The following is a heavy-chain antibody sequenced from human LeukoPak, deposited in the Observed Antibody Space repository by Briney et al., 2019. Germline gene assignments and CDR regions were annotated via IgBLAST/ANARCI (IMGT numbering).Heavy chain of an antibody. D-gene: IGHD1-26*01. V-gene: IGHV3-74*01. CDR3: ARDIAYSGAD. J-gene: IGHJ4*02. CDR2: IKNDGSST. Sequence: GGSLRLSCAASGFSFSTYAMSWVRQAPGKGLEWVSHIKNDGSSTYADSVKGRFTISRDNAKNTLYLQMDSLRAEDTAVYYCARDIAYSGADWGQGTLVIVSS. CDR1: GFSFSTYA.